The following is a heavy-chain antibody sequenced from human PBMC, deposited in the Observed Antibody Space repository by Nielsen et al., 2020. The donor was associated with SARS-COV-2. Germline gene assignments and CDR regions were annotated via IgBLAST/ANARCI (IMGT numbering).Heavy chain of an antibody. J-gene: IGHJ4*02. CDR1: GFTLKPYG. D-gene: IGHD2-15*01. CDR3: ASDYLGNY. Sequence: GGSLRLSCVAFGFTLKPYGMHWVRQAPGKGLEWVAVISYDGSNKYYADSVKGRFTISRDNSKNTLYLQMNSLRAEDTAVYYCASDYLGNYWGQGTLVTVSS. V-gene: IGHV3-30*03. CDR2: ISYDGSNK.